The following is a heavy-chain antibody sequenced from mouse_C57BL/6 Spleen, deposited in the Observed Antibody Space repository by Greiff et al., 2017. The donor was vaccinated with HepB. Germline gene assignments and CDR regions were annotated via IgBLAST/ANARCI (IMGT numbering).Heavy chain of an antibody. CDR1: GFTFSSYG. D-gene: IGHD2-4*01. CDR3: ARHAYDYDLYGYFDV. CDR2: ISSGGSYT. J-gene: IGHJ1*03. V-gene: IGHV5-6*01. Sequence: EVKLMESGGDLVKPGGSLKLSCAASGFTFSSYGMSWVRQTPDKRLEWVATISSGGSYTYYPDSVKGRFTISRDNAKNTLYLQMSSLKSEDTAMYYCARHAYDYDLYGYFDVWGTGTTVTVSS.